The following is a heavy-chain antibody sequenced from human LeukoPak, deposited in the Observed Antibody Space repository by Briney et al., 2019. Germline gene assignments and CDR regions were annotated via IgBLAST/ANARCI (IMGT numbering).Heavy chain of an antibody. D-gene: IGHD3-3*01. CDR1: GFTFRTNG. CDR3: AEWFSGRVNF. Sequence: PGGSLRLSCAGSGFTFRTNGLHWVRQAPGKGLEWVASIRMDARATYYADSVRGRFTVSRRNYNNVMYLQMNSLRPVDTAVYYCAEWFSGRVNFWGQGTLVIVSS. V-gene: IGHV3-30*02. J-gene: IGHJ4*02. CDR2: IRMDARAT.